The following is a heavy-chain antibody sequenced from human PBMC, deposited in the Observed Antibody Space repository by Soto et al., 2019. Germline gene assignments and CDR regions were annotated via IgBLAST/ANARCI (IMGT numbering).Heavy chain of an antibody. Sequence: GGSLRLSCAASGFTFSTYAMSWVRQAPGKGLEWVSGISGRGGSTYNADSVKGRFTISRDNSKNTLYLQMNSLRAEDTAVYYCAKVSAFSIVVVVAATSLDYWGQGTLVTVSS. D-gene: IGHD2-15*01. CDR2: ISGRGGST. V-gene: IGHV3-23*01. CDR1: GFTFSTYA. J-gene: IGHJ4*02. CDR3: AKVSAFSIVVVVAATSLDY.